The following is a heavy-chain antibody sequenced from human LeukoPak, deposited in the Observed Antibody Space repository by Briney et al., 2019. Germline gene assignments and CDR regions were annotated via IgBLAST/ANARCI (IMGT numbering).Heavy chain of an antibody. D-gene: IGHD1/OR15-1a*01. J-gene: IGHJ4*02. CDR1: GYTFRSYS. V-gene: IGHV1-18*01. Sequence: ASVKVSCKASGYTFRSYSISWVRQAPGQGLEWMGWISPSNGNTNYAQKLQDRVTMTTDTSTRTVYMEQRSLRSDDTAVYYCARDSGWELEQYYFDYWGQGTLVTVSS. CDR3: ARDSGWELEQYYFDY. CDR2: ISPSNGNT.